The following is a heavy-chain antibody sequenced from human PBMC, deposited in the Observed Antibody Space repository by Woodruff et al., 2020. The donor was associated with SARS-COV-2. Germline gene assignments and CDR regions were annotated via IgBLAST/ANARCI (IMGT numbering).Heavy chain of an antibody. D-gene: IGHD6-13*01. CDR3: ARGEGSN. V-gene: IGHV4-34*01. J-gene: IGHJ4*02. Sequence: KYNPSLKSRVTISVDTSKNQFSLKLSSVTAADTAVYYCARGEGSNWGQGTLVTVSS.